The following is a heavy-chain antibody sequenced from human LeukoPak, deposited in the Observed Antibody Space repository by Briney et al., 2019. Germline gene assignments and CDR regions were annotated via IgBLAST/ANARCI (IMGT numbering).Heavy chain of an antibody. V-gene: IGHV1-46*01. CDR1: GYTFTNYY. J-gene: IGHJ4*02. CDR2: INPSGGST. Sequence: ASVKVSCEASGYTFTNYYIHWVRQAPGQGLEWMGIINPSGGSTNFAQKFQGRVTMTTDTSTITVYMELSSLRSEDTAVYYCARWTTTYLDYWGQGTLVTVSS. D-gene: IGHD4-11*01. CDR3: ARWTTTYLDY.